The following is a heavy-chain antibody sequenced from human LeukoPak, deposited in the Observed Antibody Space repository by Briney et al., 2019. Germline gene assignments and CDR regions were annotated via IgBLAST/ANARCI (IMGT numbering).Heavy chain of an antibody. D-gene: IGHD2-2*01. CDR3: ARDSVPAAIHYYYMDV. CDR2: INPNSGGT. V-gene: IGHV1-2*02. J-gene: IGHJ6*03. Sequence: GASVKVSCKASGYTFTGYYMHWVRQAPGQGLEWMGWINPNSGGTNYARKFQGRVTMTRDTSISTAYMELSRLRSDDTAVYYCARDSVPAAIHYYYMDVWGKGTTVTVSS. CDR1: GYTFTGYY.